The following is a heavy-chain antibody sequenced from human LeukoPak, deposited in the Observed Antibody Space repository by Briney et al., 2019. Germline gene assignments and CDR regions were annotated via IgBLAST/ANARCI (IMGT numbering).Heavy chain of an antibody. CDR2: IRSKTNNYAT. CDR1: GFTFSGSD. J-gene: IGHJ3*02. CDR3: TRHNYDRSGYGAFDI. V-gene: IGHV3-73*01. D-gene: IGHD3-22*01. Sequence: GWALTLSCAASGFTFSGSDIHWVRQASGKGLEWVGHIRSKTNNYATADAASVKGRFTFSRDDSKNTAYIQMNSLKTEDTAVYYCTRHNYDRSGYGAFDIWGQGTMVTVSS.